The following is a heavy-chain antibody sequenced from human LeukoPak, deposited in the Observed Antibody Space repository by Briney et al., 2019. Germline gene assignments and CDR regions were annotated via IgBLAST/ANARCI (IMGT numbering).Heavy chain of an antibody. D-gene: IGHD2-8*01. V-gene: IGHV3-74*01. Sequence: GGSLRLSCAASGFTFSSHRMHWVRQAPGKGLVWVSCVSTGGSTTNYADSVKGRFTISRDNAKNTLYLQMNSLRVEDTAVYYCARDTNGLAYWGLGTRVTVSS. CDR3: ARDTNGLAY. J-gene: IGHJ4*02. CDR1: GFTFSSHR. CDR2: VSTGGSTT.